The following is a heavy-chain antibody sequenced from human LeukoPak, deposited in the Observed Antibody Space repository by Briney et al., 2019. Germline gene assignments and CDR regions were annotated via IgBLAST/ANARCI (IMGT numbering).Heavy chain of an antibody. CDR1: GYSFTSYW. CDR2: IYPGDSDT. D-gene: IGHD3-3*01. Sequence: RGESLKISCKGSGYSFTSYWIGWVRQMPGKGLEWMGIIYPGDSDTRYSPFFQGQVTISADKSISTAYLQWSSLKASDTAMYYCARRHYDFWSGYYLGAMDVWGKGTTVTVSS. CDR3: ARRHYDFWSGYYLGAMDV. J-gene: IGHJ6*04. V-gene: IGHV5-51*01.